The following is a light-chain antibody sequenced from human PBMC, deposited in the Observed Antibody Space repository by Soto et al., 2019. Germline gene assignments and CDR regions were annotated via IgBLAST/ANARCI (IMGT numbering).Light chain of an antibody. J-gene: IGLJ1*01. V-gene: IGLV2-14*01. CDR2: DVN. CDR3: SSYTSASTLCV. CDR1: SSDVGGFNY. Sequence: QFALTQPASVSGSPGQSITISCTGTSSDVGGFNYVSWYQQHPGKAPKLMIYDVNNRPSGVSYRFSGSKSGNTASLTISGLQAEDEADYYCSSYTSASTLCVFGTGTKVTVL.